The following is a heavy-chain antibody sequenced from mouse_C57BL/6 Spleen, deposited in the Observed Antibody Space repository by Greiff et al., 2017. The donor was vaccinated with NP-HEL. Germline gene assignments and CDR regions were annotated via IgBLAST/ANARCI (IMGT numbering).Heavy chain of an antibody. Sequence: VQLQQSGTELVKPGASVKLSCKASGYTFTSYWMHWVKQRPGQGLEWIGNINPRNGGTYYNEKFKSKATLTVDKSSSTAYMQLSSLTSEDSAVYYCASSLHWDGAWFAYWGQGTLVTVSA. CDR2: INPRNGGT. J-gene: IGHJ3*01. CDR1: GYTFTSYW. CDR3: ASSLHWDGAWFAY. V-gene: IGHV1-53*01. D-gene: IGHD4-1*01.